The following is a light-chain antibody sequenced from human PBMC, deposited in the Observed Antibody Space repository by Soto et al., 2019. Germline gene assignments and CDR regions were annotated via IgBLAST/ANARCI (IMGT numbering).Light chain of an antibody. J-gene: IGLJ1*01. CDR3: AAWDDSLNGLV. CDR2: NNN. Sequence: QSVLTQPPSASGTPGQRVTISCSGSSSNIGSNTVNWYQQLPGTAPKLLIYNNNQRPSGVPDRFPGSKSGTSASLAIRGLQSEDQADYYCAAWDDSLNGLVFGTGTKLTVL. V-gene: IGLV1-44*01. CDR1: SSNIGSNT.